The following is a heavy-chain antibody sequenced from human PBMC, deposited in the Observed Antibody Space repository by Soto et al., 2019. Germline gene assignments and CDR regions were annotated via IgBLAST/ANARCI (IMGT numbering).Heavy chain of an antibody. J-gene: IGHJ6*02. Sequence: ASVKVSCKASGYTFTGYYMHWVRQAPGQGLEWMGWINPNSGGTNYAKKFQGRVTMTRDTSISTAYMELSRLRSDDTAVYYCASSPDPYYYGMDVWGQGTTVTVSS. CDR3: ASSPDPYYYGMDV. CDR2: INPNSGGT. V-gene: IGHV1-2*02. CDR1: GYTFTGYY.